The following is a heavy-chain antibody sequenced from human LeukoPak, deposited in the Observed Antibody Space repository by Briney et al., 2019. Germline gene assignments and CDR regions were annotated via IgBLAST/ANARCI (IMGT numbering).Heavy chain of an antibody. CDR1: GGSISSSSYY. D-gene: IGHD3-3*01. CDR3: AKVRITIFGVVMGYFDY. Sequence: SETLSLXCTVSGGSISSSSYYWGWIRQPPGKGPEWIGSIYYSGSTYYNPSLKSRVTISVDTSKNQFSLKLSSVTAADTAVYYCAKVRITIFGVVMGYFDYWGQGTLVTVSS. CDR2: IYYSGST. V-gene: IGHV4-39*01. J-gene: IGHJ4*02.